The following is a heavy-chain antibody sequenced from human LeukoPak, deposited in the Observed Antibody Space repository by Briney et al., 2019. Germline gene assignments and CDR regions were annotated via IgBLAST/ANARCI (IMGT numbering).Heavy chain of an antibody. Sequence: PGGSLRLSCAASGFTFSSYWMSWVRQAPGKGLEWVANIKQDGSEKYYVDSVKGRFTISRDNAKNSLYLQMNSLRAEDTAVYYCARXXXXXWLRFSYYXXXWSXXTLV. CDR3: ARXXXXXWLRFSYYXXX. V-gene: IGHV3-7*01. D-gene: IGHD5-12*01. CDR2: IKQDGSEK. J-gene: IGHJ1*01. CDR1: GFTFSSYW.